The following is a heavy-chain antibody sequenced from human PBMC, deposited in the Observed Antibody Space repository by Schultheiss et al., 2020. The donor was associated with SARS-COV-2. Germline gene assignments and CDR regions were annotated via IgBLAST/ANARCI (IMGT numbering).Heavy chain of an antibody. CDR1: GGTFSSYA. V-gene: IGHV1-69*13. CDR2: IIPIFGTA. J-gene: IGHJ3*02. CDR3: ARVGESDSSSWYHAFDI. D-gene: IGHD6-13*01. Sequence: SVKVSCKASGGTFSSYAIRWVRQAPGQGLELMGGIIPIFGTANYAQKFQGRVTITADESTSTAYMELSSLRSEDTAVYYCARVGESDSSSWYHAFDIWGQGTMVTVSS.